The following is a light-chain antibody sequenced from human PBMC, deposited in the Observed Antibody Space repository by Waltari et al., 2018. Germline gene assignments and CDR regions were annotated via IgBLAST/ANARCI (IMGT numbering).Light chain of an antibody. J-gene: IGLJ1*01. V-gene: IGLV2-14*01. Sequence: QSALTQPASVSGSPGQSITISCSGTDSDVGSYDFVSWYQQHPGKAPHLIIYEVSNRPSGISNRFSASKSGNTASLTISGLQAEDAADYYCSSYTTSSAPGVFGTGTRVTVL. CDR1: DSDVGSYDF. CDR2: EVS. CDR3: SSYTTSSAPGV.